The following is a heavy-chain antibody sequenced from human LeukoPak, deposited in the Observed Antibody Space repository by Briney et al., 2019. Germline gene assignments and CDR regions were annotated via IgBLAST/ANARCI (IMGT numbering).Heavy chain of an antibody. J-gene: IGHJ4*02. CDR2: ISASGDDT. CDR1: GFTFRSFA. V-gene: IGHV3-23*01. CDR3: AKEVFDTGKAFES. Sequence: GGSLRLSCAASGFTFRSFALNWVRQAPGKRLEWVSTISASGDDTFYAASVKGRFTASRDNSKNTLHPQLNSLRAEDTAIYYCAKEVFDTGKAFESWGQGTLVTVSS. D-gene: IGHD3-10*01.